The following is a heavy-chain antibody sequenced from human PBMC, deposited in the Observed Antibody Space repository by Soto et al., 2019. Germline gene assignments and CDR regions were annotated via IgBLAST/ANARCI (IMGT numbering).Heavy chain of an antibody. CDR2: MNSDGSST. J-gene: IGHJ4*02. V-gene: IGHV3-74*01. CDR1: GFTFSGYW. CDR3: ATDLGTGY. D-gene: IGHD7-27*01. Sequence: EVQLVESGGGLGQPGGSLRLSCAASGFTFSGYWMHRVRQAPGKGLVWVSRMNSDGSSTSYADSVKGRFTISRDNAKNTLYLQMNSLKAEDTAVYYCATDLGTGYWGQGTLVTVSS.